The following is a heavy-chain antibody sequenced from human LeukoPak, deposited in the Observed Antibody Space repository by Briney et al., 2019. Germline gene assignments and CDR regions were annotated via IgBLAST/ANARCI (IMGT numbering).Heavy chain of an antibody. CDR1: GFSFSSYG. CDR3: ARAYSGRYGLGYYYMDV. D-gene: IGHD1-26*01. Sequence: GGSLRLSCAGSGFSFSSYGMHWVRQAPGKGLEWVSSISSSGSYIYYADSVKGRFTMSRDNAKNSLYLQMSSLRAEDTAVYYCARAYSGRYGLGYYYMDVWGKGTTVTISS. V-gene: IGHV3-21*01. J-gene: IGHJ6*03. CDR2: ISSSGSYI.